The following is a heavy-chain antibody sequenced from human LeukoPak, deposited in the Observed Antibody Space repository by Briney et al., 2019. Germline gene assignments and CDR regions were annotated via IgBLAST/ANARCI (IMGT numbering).Heavy chain of an antibody. D-gene: IGHD3-22*01. Sequence: SETLSLTCAVYGGSFTGHHWNWIRQSAGKGLEWIGEVNHRGTTNYNPSLKSRVTMSVDTSKNQFSLKLSSVTAADTAVYYCARDNYYDSSGQPYDAFDIWGQGTMVTVSS. J-gene: IGHJ3*02. V-gene: IGHV4-34*01. CDR3: ARDNYYDSSGQPYDAFDI. CDR2: VNHRGTT. CDR1: GGSFTGHH.